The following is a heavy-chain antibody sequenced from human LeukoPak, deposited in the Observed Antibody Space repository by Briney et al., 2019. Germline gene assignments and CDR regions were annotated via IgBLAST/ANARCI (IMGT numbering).Heavy chain of an antibody. Sequence: GGSLRLSCAASGFTFSSYAMSWVRQAPGKGLEWVSAITGSGGSTYYADSAKGRFTISRDNSKNTLYVQMNSLRAEDTAVYYCAKSGYSTKGDFDYWGQGTLVTVSS. V-gene: IGHV3-23*01. J-gene: IGHJ4*02. D-gene: IGHD6-13*01. CDR2: ITGSGGST. CDR1: GFTFSSYA. CDR3: AKSGYSTKGDFDY.